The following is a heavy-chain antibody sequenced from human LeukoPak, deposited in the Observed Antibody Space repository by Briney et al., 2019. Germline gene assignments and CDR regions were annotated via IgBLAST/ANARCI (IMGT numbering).Heavy chain of an antibody. CDR1: GGSISRYY. D-gene: IGHD5-12*01. CDR3: ARHGGYSGYDS. J-gene: IGHJ4*02. V-gene: IGHV4-59*08. Sequence: PSETLSLTCKVPGGSISRYYWSWIRQPPGKGLEWIGYIYYSGTTNYNPSLKSRVTISVDTSKNQFSLKLSSVTAADTAVYYCARHGGYSGYDSWGQGTLVTVSS. CDR2: IYYSGTT.